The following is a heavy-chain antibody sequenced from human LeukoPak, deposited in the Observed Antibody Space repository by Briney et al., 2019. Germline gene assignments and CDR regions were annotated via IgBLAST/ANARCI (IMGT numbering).Heavy chain of an antibody. CDR3: ARQDGGATD. CDR1: GYSISSGYY. CDR2: IYHSGST. Sequence: PSETLSLTCAVSGYSISSGYYGGWIRQPPGKGLEWIGSIYHSGSTYYNPSLKSRVTISVDTSKNQFSLKLSSVTAADTAVYYCARQDGGATDWGQGTLVTVSS. V-gene: IGHV4-38-2*01. D-gene: IGHD1-26*01. J-gene: IGHJ4*02.